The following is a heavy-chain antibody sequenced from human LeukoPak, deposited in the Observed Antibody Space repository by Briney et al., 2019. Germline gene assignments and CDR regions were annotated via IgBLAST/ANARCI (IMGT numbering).Heavy chain of an antibody. CDR1: GYTFTSYD. D-gene: IGHD3-22*01. V-gene: IGHV1-8*01. CDR3: ARAKRRGPLVVVISRWFDP. J-gene: IGHJ5*02. CDR2: MNPNSGNT. Sequence: ASVKVSCKASGYTFTSYDINWVRQATGQGLEWMGWMNPNSGNTGYAQKFQGRVTMTRNTSISTAYMELSSLRSEDTAVYYCARAKRRGPLVVVISRWFDPWGQGTLVTVSS.